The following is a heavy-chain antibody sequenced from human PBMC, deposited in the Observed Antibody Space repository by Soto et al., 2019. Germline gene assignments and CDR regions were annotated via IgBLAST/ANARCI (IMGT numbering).Heavy chain of an antibody. J-gene: IGHJ4*02. Sequence: SETLSLTCAVYGGSFSGYYWSWIRQPPGKGLEWIGEINHSGSTNYNPSLKSRVTISVDTSKNQFSLKLSSVTAADTAMYYCARGKDYWGQGTLVTVSS. CDR2: INHSGST. V-gene: IGHV4-34*01. CDR1: GGSFSGYY. CDR3: ARGKDY.